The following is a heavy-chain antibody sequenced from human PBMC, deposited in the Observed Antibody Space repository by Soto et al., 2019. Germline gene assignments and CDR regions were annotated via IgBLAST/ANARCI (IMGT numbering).Heavy chain of an antibody. V-gene: IGHV3-30-3*01. CDR1: GFTFINYA. CDR3: ARDQVKGTMTIL. Sequence: GGSLRLSCAASGFTFINYAMHWVRQAPGKGLEWVAVISYDGSNKYYADSVKGRFTISRDNSKNTMYLQMNSLSAEDTAVYHCARDQVKGTMTILWGQGTLVTVSS. CDR2: ISYDGSNK. J-gene: IGHJ4*02. D-gene: IGHD4-17*01.